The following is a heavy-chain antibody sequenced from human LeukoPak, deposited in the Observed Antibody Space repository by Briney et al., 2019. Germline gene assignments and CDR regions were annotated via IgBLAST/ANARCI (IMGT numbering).Heavy chain of an antibody. CDR2: IYTSGST. J-gene: IGHJ5*02. CDR3: ARDQLGVIGDNWFDP. D-gene: IGHD3-10*01. Sequence: KPSETLSLTCSVSGGSINNYYGSWIRQPAGKGLEWIGRIYTSGSTNYNPSLKSRVTMSVDTSKNQFSLKLSSVTAADTAVYYCARDQLGVIGDNWFDPCGQETLVTVSS. CDR1: GGSINNYY. V-gene: IGHV4-4*07.